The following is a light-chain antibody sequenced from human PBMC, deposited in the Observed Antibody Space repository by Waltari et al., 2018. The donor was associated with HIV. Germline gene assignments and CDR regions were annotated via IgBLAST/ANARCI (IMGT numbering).Light chain of an antibody. J-gene: IGLJ3*02. CDR1: SSNIGSNY. CDR2: RNN. Sequence: QSVLTQPPSASGTPGQRVTISCSGSSSNIGSNYVYWYQQLPGTAPELLIYRNNQRASGVPDRVSGSKSGTSASLAISGLRSEDEADYYCAAWDDSLSGGFGGGTKLTVL. CDR3: AAWDDSLSGG. V-gene: IGLV1-47*01.